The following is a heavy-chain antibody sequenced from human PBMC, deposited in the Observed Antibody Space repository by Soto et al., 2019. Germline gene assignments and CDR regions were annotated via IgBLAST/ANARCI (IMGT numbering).Heavy chain of an antibody. J-gene: IGHJ3*02. CDR2: IYHSGST. CDR1: GGSTSSGGYS. CDR3: ARESESGAFDI. Sequence: SETLSLTCAVSGGSTSSGGYSWSWIRQPPGKGLEWIGYIYHSGSTYYNPSLKSRVTISVDRSKNQFSLKLSSVTAADTAVYYCARESESGAFDIWGQGTMVTVSS. V-gene: IGHV4-30-2*01.